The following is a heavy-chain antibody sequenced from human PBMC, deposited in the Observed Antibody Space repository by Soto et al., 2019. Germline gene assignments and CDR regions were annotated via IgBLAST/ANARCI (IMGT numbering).Heavy chain of an antibody. CDR1: GFSLSTSGMR. V-gene: IGHV2-70*04. D-gene: IGHD2-15*01. CDR3: ARSRGGSRHLEY. Sequence: SVPTMGNPTQTLTLTCTFSGFSLSTSGMRVSWIRQRPGNALEWLARIDWDDDKFYSTSLKTRLTISKDTSKNPVVLTMTKMDPVDTATYYCARSRGGSRHLEYWGKGTLVTV. J-gene: IGHJ4*02. CDR2: IDWDDDK.